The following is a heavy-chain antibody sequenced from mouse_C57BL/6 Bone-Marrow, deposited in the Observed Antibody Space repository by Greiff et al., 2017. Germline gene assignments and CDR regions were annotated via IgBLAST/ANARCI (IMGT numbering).Heavy chain of an antibody. D-gene: IGHD1-1*01. CDR1: GFNIKDDY. J-gene: IGHJ1*03. CDR2: IDPENGDT. CDR3: TTVVAHWYFDV. Sequence: EVKLQESGAELVRPGASVKLSCTASGFNIKDDYMHWVKQRPEQGLEWIGWIDPENGDTEYASKFQGKATITADTSSNTAYLQLSSLTSEDTAVYYCTTVVAHWYFDVWGTGTTVTVSS. V-gene: IGHV14-4*01.